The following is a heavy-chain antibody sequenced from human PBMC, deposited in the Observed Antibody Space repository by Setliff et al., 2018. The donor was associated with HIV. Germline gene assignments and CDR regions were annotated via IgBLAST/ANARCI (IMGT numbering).Heavy chain of an antibody. CDR3: ARETGSGSFYVY. CDR1: GFTFSDYY. V-gene: IGHV3-11*04. Sequence: GESLRLSCAASGFTFSDYYMSWIRQAPGKGLEWISYISSSGHMVKYADSVEGRFTISRDNAKNSLYLQINSLRAEDTAMYYCARETGSGSFYVYWGQGTQVTVSS. D-gene: IGHD3-10*01. J-gene: IGHJ4*02. CDR2: ISSSGHMV.